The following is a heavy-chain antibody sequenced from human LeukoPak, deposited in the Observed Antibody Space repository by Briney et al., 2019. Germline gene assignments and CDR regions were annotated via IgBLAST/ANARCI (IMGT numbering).Heavy chain of an antibody. CDR3: ARGQAGTDY. J-gene: IGHJ4*02. Sequence: SETLSLTCAVYGGSFSGYYWSWIRQPPGKGLEWIGEINHSGSTNYNPSLKSRVTISVDTSKNQFSLKLSSVTAADTAVYCCARGQAGTDYWGQGTLVTVSS. CDR2: INHSGST. CDR1: GGSFSGYY. D-gene: IGHD1-1*01. V-gene: IGHV4-34*01.